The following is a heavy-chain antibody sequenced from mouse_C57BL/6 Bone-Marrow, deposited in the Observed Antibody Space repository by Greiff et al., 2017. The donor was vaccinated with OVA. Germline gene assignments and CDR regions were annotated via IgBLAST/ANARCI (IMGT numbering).Heavy chain of an antibody. CDR2: IYPSDSET. D-gene: IGHD2-4*01. Sequence: QVQLQQPGAELVRPGSSVKLSCKASGYTFTSYWMDWVKQRPGQGLEWIGNIYPSDSETHYNQKFKDKATLTVDKSSSTAYMQLSSLTSEDSAVYYCALYDYDGYYFDDWGQGTTLTVSS. CDR3: ALYDYDGYYFDD. CDR1: GYTFTSYW. J-gene: IGHJ2*01. V-gene: IGHV1-61*01.